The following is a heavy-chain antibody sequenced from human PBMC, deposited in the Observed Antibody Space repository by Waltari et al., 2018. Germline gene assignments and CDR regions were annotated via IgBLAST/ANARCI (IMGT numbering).Heavy chain of an antibody. D-gene: IGHD6-13*01. V-gene: IGHV4-59*01. J-gene: IGHJ4*02. CDR2: IYYSGST. CDR3: ARDSRQQLDY. CDR1: GGSISSYY. Sequence: QVQLQESGPGLVKPSETLSLTCTVSGGSISSYYWSWIRQPPGKGLEWIGYIYYSGSTNYNPSLKSRVTISVDTSKNQFSLKLSSVTAADTAVYYCARDSRQQLDYWGQGTLVTVSS.